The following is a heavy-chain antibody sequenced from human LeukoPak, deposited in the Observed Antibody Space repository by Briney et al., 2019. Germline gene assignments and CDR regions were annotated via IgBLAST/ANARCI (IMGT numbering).Heavy chain of an antibody. CDR1: GGSFSGYY. D-gene: IGHD5-18*01. V-gene: IGHV4-34*01. CDR3: AKDWEGYSYGYRGPPTDY. J-gene: IGHJ4*02. Sequence: SETLSLTCAVYGGSFSGYYWSWIRQPPGKGLEWIGEINHSGSTNCNPSPKSRVTISVDTSKNQFSLKLSSVTAADTAVYYCAKDWEGYSYGYRGPPTDYWGQGTLVTVSS. CDR2: INHSGST.